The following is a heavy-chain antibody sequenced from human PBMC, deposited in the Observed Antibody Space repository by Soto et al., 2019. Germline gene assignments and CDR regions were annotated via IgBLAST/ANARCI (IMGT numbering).Heavy chain of an antibody. CDR3: ARDEVVLNFDY. CDR2: IGVYNGDA. V-gene: IGHV1-18*01. D-gene: IGHD3-22*01. Sequence: QVQLVQSGAEVKKPGASVKVSCKASGYTFTGYGISWMRQAPGQGLEWMGWIGVYNGDAKYAEKFQGRVTMTIDTSTSTAHMELRSLRYDDTAVYYCARDEVVLNFDYWGQGTLVTVSS. CDR1: GYTFTGYG. J-gene: IGHJ4*02.